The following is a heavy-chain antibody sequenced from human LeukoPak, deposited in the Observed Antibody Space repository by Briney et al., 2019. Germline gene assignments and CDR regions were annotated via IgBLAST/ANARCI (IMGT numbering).Heavy chain of an antibody. CDR2: ISGSGGTT. CDR3: AKDCSSTNCYRH. Sequence: GGSLRLSCAASGFTFSSYAMSWVRQAPGKGLEWVSAISGSGGTTYYADSVKGRFTISRDNSKNTLYMQMNSLRAEDTAVYYCAKDCSSTNCYRHWGQGTLVTVSS. V-gene: IGHV3-23*01. D-gene: IGHD2-2*01. CDR1: GFTFSSYA. J-gene: IGHJ4*02.